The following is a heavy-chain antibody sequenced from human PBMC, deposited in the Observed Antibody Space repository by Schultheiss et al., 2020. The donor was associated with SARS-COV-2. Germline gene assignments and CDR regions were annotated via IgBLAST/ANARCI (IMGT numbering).Heavy chain of an antibody. Sequence: GESLKISCAASGFTFSSYSMNWVRQAPGKGLEWVSYISSSSSTIYYADSVKGRFTISRDSSKNTLYLQMNSLRTEDTAVYYCARDTGAPFDYWGQGTLVTVSS. CDR3: ARDTGAPFDY. CDR2: ISSSSSTI. CDR1: GFTFSSYS. D-gene: IGHD1-26*01. J-gene: IGHJ4*02. V-gene: IGHV3-48*01.